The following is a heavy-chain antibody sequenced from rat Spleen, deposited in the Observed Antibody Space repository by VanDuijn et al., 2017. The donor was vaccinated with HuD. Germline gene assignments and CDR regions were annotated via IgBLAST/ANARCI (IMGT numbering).Heavy chain of an antibody. V-gene: IGHV5-25*01. CDR1: GFTFSNYA. CDR2: IGPSGGST. CDR3: ARADISAISTDGI. J-gene: IGHJ2*01. D-gene: IGHD1-2*01. Sequence: EVQLVESGGGLVQPGRSMELSCAASGFTFSNYAMAWVRQTPTKGLEWVASIGPSGGSTYYPDSVKGRFTISRDNAKSTLYLQMDSLRSEDTATYYCARADISAISTDGIWGQGVMVTVSS.